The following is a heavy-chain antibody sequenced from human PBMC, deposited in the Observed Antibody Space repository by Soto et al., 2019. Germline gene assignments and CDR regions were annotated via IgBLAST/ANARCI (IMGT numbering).Heavy chain of an antibody. CDR1: GGSISSGGYY. CDR2: IYYSGST. Sequence: QVQLQESGPGLVKPSQTLSLTCTVSGGSISSGGYYWSWIRQHPGKGLEWIGYIYYSGSTYYNPSHKGRFTISVATSKTRFPRKLSSVTAADTAGYYCASMNPTYCGGDCPFDYWGRGTLVTVSS. CDR3: ASMNPTYCGGDCPFDY. V-gene: IGHV4-31*03. J-gene: IGHJ4*02. D-gene: IGHD2-21*02.